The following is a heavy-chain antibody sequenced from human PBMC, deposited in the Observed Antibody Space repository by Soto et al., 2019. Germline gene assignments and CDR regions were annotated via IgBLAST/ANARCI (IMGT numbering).Heavy chain of an antibody. V-gene: IGHV3-30-3*01. CDR2: ISYDGSNK. J-gene: IGHJ4*02. Sequence: QVQLVESGGGVVQPGRSLRLSCAASGFTFSSYAMHWVRQAPGKGLEWVAVISYDGSNKYYADSVKGRFTISRDNSKNTLYLQMNSLRAEDTAVYYSARTTSYFDYWGQGTLVTVSS. CDR1: GFTFSSYA. CDR3: ARTTSYFDY.